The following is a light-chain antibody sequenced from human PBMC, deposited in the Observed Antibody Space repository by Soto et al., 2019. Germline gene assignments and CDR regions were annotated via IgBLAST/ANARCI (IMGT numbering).Light chain of an antibody. CDR1: SSDVGGYNY. V-gene: IGLV2-14*01. Sequence: QSVLTQPASVSGSPGKSITISCPGTSSDVGGYNYVSWYQQHPGKAPKLMIYEVSNRPSGVSNRFSGSKSGNTASLTISGLQAEDEADYYCSSYTSSSTPWVFGGGTKLTVL. CDR3: SSYTSSSTPWV. CDR2: EVS. J-gene: IGLJ3*02.